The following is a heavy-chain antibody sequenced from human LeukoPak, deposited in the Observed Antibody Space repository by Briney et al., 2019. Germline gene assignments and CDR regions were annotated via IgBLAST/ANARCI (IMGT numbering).Heavy chain of an antibody. CDR2: IRSKANSYAT. CDR1: GFTFSGSA. V-gene: IGHV3-73*01. CDR3: TRSRGYYYDSSGYSDFDY. D-gene: IGHD3-22*01. J-gene: IGHJ4*02. Sequence: GGSLRLSCAASGFTFSGSATHWVRQASGKGLEWVGRIRSKANSYATAYAASVKGRFTISRDDSKNTAYLQMNSLKTEDTAVYYCTRSRGYYYDSSGYSDFDYWGQGTLVTVSS.